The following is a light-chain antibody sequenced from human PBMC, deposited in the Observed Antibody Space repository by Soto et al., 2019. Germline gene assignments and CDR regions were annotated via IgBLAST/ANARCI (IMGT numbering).Light chain of an antibody. J-gene: IGKJ1*01. CDR2: RAS. Sequence: EIVMTQSPATLSVSPGERATLSCRASQSVSSNLAWYQQKPGQAPRLLIYRASTRATGIPARFSGSGSGTDVTRPITSLQSEDFAVYYCQHYHNWPPWTFGQGTKVEIK. V-gene: IGKV3-15*01. CDR1: QSVSSN. CDR3: QHYHNWPPWT.